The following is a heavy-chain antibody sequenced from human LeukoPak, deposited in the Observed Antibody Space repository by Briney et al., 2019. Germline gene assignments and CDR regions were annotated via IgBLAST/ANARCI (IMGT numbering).Heavy chain of an antibody. CDR2: ISAYNGNT. CDR1: GYTFTSYG. J-gene: IGHJ6*02. V-gene: IGHV1-18*01. D-gene: IGHD3-3*01. CDR3: AREGRVLIPPHEYYGMDV. Sequence: GASVKVSCKASGYTFTSYGISWVRQAPGQGLEWMGWISAYNGNTNYAQKLQGRVTMTTDTSTSTAYMELRSLRSDDTAVYYCAREGRVLIPPHEYYGMDVWGQGTTVIVSS.